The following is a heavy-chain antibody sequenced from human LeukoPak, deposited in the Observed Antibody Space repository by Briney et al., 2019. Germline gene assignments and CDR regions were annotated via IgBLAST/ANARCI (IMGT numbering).Heavy chain of an antibody. V-gene: IGHV6-1*01. Sequence: SQTLSLTCAISGDSVSSNSAAWNWIRQSPSRGLEWLGRTYYSSKWYNDYAVSVKSRITINPDTSKNQFSLQLNSVTPEDTALYYCARGAVAVRNAFDIWGQGTMDTVSS. D-gene: IGHD6-19*01. CDR2: TYYSSKWYN. CDR1: GDSVSSNSAA. J-gene: IGHJ3*02. CDR3: ARGAVAVRNAFDI.